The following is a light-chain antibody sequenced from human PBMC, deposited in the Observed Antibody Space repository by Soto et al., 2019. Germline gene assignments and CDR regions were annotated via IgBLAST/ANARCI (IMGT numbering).Light chain of an antibody. CDR2: ETS. V-gene: IGKV1-5*03. J-gene: IGKJ2*01. CDR1: RSITTW. Sequence: SQLIQSPSTLSASVGDRVNITCRGTRSITTWLAWYQQKRGKAPKMLLYETSVLQSGGPSRFIGTGSETEFTLTIDSLQPDYVGTYYCQNYHVFGQGTKVEIK. CDR3: QNYHV.